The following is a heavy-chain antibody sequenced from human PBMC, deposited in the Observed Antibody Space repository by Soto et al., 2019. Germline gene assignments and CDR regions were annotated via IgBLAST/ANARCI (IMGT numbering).Heavy chain of an antibody. CDR1: GFTFSSYW. Sequence: GGSLRLSCAASGFTFSSYWMHWLRQAPGKGLVWVSRINSDGSSTSHAASVKGRFTISRDNAKTTLYLQMNCLTAEDTAVYYCAIRASYYDSSGYFDYWDQGTLVTVSS. CDR2: INSDGSST. D-gene: IGHD3-22*01. CDR3: AIRASYYDSSGYFDY. V-gene: IGHV3-74*01. J-gene: IGHJ4*02.